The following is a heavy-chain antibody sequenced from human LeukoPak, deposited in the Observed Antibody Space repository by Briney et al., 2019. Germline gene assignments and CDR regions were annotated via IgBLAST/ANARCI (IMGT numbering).Heavy chain of an antibody. CDR1: GFTFDDYA. CDR3: AKGGSMVRGVITY. V-gene: IGHV3-9*01. D-gene: IGHD3-10*01. CDR2: ISWNSGSI. J-gene: IGHJ4*02. Sequence: SGGSLGLSCAASGFTFDDYAMHWVRQAPGKGLEWVSGISWNSGSIGYADSVKGRFTISRDNAKNSLYLQMNSLRAEDTALYYCAKGGSMVRGVITYWGQGTLVTVSS.